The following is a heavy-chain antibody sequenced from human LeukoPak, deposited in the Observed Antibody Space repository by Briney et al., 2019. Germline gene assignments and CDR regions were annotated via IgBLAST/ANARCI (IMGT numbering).Heavy chain of an antibody. J-gene: IGHJ4*02. Sequence: SETLSLTCAVYGGSFSGYYWSWIRQPPGKGLEWIGEINHSGSTNYNPSLKSRVTISVDTSKNQFSLKLSSVAAADTAVYYCARGWRYYYGSGRFDYWGQGTLVTVSS. V-gene: IGHV4-34*01. CDR3: ARGWRYYYGSGRFDY. D-gene: IGHD3-10*01. CDR2: INHSGST. CDR1: GGSFSGYY.